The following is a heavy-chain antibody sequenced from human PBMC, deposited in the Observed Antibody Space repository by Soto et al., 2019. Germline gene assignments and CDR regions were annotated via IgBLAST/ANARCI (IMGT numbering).Heavy chain of an antibody. CDR2: VYYRGRS. V-gene: IGHV4-39*01. CDR1: GGSVTTSINY. D-gene: IGHD4-4*01. CDR3: VRQRTTVRSQAYSAN. Sequence: TSQTKSLTRTVSGGSVTTSINYWGRLRQSPGKGLEWIGIVYYRGRSYSKSSVKSRVAISVDTSKNQFSLNLNSVTASDTAVYFCVRQRTTVRSQAYSANWGPGALVPGS. J-gene: IGHJ4*02.